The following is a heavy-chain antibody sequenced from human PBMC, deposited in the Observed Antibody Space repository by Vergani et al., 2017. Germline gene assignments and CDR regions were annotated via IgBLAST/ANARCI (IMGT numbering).Heavy chain of an antibody. CDR2: INPSGGST. V-gene: IGHV1-46*03. Sequence: QVQLVQSGAEVKKSGASVKVSCKASGYTFTCYYMHWVRQAPGQGLEWMGIINPSGGSTSYAQKFQGRVTMTRDTSTSTVYMELSSLRSEDTAVYYCARADQRKGPGIAAAGAVWFYYYYSIDVWGQGTTVTVSS. CDR1: GYTFTCYY. CDR3: ARADQRKGPGIAAAGAVWFYYYYSIDV. J-gene: IGHJ6*02. D-gene: IGHD6-13*01.